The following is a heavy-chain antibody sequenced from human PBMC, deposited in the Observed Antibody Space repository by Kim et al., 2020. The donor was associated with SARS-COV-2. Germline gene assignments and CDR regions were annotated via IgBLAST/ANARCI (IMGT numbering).Heavy chain of an antibody. CDR3: ARQGEYYYYGMDV. V-gene: IGHV4-59*08. CDR2: IYYSGST. Sequence: SETLSLTCSVSGGSISGYYWSWIRQPPGKGLEWIGYIYYSGSTNSNPSLKSRVTMSVDTSKNQFSLKLTSVTAADTAVYYCARQGEYYYYGMDVWGQGTTVTVS. CDR1: GGSISGYY. J-gene: IGHJ6*02.